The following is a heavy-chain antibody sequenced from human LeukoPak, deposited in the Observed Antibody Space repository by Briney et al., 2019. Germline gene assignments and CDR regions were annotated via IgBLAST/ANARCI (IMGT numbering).Heavy chain of an antibody. Sequence: ASVKVSCKASGYTFTSYYMHWVRQAPGQGLEWMGIINPSGGSTSYAQKFQGRVTMTRDTSTSTVYMELSSLRSEDTAVYYCALLVVVPAAIPLTDYWGQGTLVTVSS. D-gene: IGHD2-2*01. J-gene: IGHJ4*02. V-gene: IGHV1-46*01. CDR1: GYTFTSYY. CDR2: INPSGGST. CDR3: ALLVVVPAAIPLTDY.